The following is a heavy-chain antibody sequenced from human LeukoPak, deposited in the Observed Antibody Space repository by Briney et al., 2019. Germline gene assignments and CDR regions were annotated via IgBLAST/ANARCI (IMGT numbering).Heavy chain of an antibody. CDR2: IKQDGSEK. J-gene: IGHJ6*04. V-gene: IGHV3-7*01. Sequence: GGSLRLSCVASGLTFSNYGISWVRQAPGKGLEWVANIKQDGSEKYYVDSVKGRFTISRDNAKNSLYLLMNSLRADDTAVYYCAELGITMIGGVWGKGTTVTISS. D-gene: IGHD3-10*02. CDR1: GLTFSNYG. CDR3: AELGITMIGGV.